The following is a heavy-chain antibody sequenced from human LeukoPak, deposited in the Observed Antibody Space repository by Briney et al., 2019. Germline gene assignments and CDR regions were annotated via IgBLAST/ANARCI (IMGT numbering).Heavy chain of an antibody. D-gene: IGHD3-3*01. V-gene: IGHV3-53*01. Sequence: LSGGSLRLSCAASGFTVSSNYMSWVRQAPGKGLEWVSVIYSGGSTYYADSVKGRFTISRDNSKNTLYLQMNSLRADDTAVYYCAKEGRGYDFWGGYTFDVWGRGTMVTVSS. CDR2: IYSGGST. CDR1: GFTVSSNY. CDR3: AKEGRGYDFWGGYTFDV. J-gene: IGHJ3*01.